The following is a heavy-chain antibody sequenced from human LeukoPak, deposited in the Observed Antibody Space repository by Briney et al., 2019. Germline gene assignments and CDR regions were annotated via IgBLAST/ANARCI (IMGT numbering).Heavy chain of an antibody. V-gene: IGHV3-21*01. CDR1: GFTFSSYS. Sequence: PGGSLRLSCAASGFTFSSYSMNWVRQAPGKGLEWVSSISSSSSYIYYADSVKGRFTISRDNAKNSLYLQMNSLRAEDTAVYYCARAEDGSSSWYTRYYYYYYMDVWGKGTTVTISS. CDR2: ISSSSSYI. J-gene: IGHJ6*03. D-gene: IGHD6-13*01. CDR3: ARAEDGSSSWYTRYYYYYYMDV.